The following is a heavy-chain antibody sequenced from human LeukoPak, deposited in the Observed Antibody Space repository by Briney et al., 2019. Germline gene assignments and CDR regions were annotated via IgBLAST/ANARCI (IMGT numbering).Heavy chain of an antibody. Sequence: ASVTVSFTASGYTFTGYYMHWVRQAPGQGLEWMGRINPNSGGTNYAQKFQGRVTMTRDTSISTAYMELSRLRSDDTAVYYCARELAVAGTTKYYYYYGMDVWGQGTTVTVSS. CDR2: INPNSGGT. D-gene: IGHD6-19*01. V-gene: IGHV1-2*06. CDR3: ARELAVAGTTKYYYYYGMDV. J-gene: IGHJ6*02. CDR1: GYTFTGYY.